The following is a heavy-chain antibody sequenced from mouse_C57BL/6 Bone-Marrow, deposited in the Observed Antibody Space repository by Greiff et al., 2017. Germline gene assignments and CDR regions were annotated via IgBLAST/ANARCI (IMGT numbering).Heavy chain of an antibody. CDR2: IYPGDGDT. D-gene: IGHD4-1*01. Sequence: QVQLQQSGPELVKPGASVKISCKASGYAFSRSWMNWVKQRPGKGLEWIGRIYPGDGDTNYNGKFKGKATLTADKSSSTAYMQLSSLTSEDSAVYFCALKTGGLGRRCFDDWGTGTTVTVSA. V-gene: IGHV1-82*01. CDR3: ALKTGGLGRRCFDD. J-gene: IGHJ1*03. CDR1: GYAFSRSW.